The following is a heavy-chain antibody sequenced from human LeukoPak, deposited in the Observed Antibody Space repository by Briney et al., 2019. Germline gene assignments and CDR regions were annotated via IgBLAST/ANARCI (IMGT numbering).Heavy chain of an antibody. V-gene: IGHV3-66*01. CDR1: GFTFSSYG. J-gene: IGHJ3*02. CDR2: IYSGGST. CDR3: ASTYCGGDCYSGDAFDI. D-gene: IGHD2-21*02. Sequence: PGGSLRLSCAASGFTFSSYGMHWVRQAPGKGLEWVSVIYSGGSTYYADSVKGRFTISRDNSKNTLYLQMNSLRAEDTAVYYCASTYCGGDCYSGDAFDIWGQGTMVTVSS.